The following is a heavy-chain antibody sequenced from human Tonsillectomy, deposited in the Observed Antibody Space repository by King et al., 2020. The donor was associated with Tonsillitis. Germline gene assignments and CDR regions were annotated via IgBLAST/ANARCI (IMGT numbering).Heavy chain of an antibody. CDR3: ARSGRTYSSDAWGGVFQNWFDP. J-gene: IGHJ5*02. Sequence: QLQESGPGLVKPSETLSLTCTVSGGSISSYYWSWIRQPPGKGLEWIGYIYYSGSTNYNPSLKSRVTISVETSKNQFSLKLSSVTAADTAVYYCARSGRTYSSDAWGGVFQNWFDPWGQGTLVTVSS. CDR1: GGSISSYY. D-gene: IGHD4-11*01. V-gene: IGHV4-59*01. CDR2: IYYSGST.